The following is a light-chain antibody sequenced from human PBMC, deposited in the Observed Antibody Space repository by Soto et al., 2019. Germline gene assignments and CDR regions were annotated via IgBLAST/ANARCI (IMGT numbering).Light chain of an antibody. CDR3: QQSYTVPLT. V-gene: IGKV1-39*01. CDR1: QMISNF. CDR2: LAS. J-gene: IGKJ1*01. Sequence: DIQMTQSPSSLSASVGDRVTISCRASQMISNFLNWYQQKPGKAPTLLIWLASSLQSGVPSTFGGGDTAADFTLAIISVQLKDFPTYYFQQSYTVPLTFSQGEKVEL.